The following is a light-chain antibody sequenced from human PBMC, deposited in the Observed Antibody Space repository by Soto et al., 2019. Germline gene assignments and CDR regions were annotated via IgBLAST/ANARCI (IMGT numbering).Light chain of an antibody. CDR3: QHFGNSLWT. CDR1: QSVASRN. V-gene: IGKV3-20*01. J-gene: IGKJ1*01. CDR2: GAS. Sequence: EIVLTQSPVTLSLSPGERATLSCRASQSVASRNLAWYQQKSGQAPRLLIYGASSRAIHTPDRFSGSGSGTDSTLTISGLEPEDFAVYYCQHFGNSLWTFGQGTKVDIK.